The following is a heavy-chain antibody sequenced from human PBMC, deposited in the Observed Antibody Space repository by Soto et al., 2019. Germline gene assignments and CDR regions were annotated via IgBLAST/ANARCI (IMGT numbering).Heavy chain of an antibody. Sequence: SETLSLTCAVSGGSISSSNWWSWVRQPPGKGLEWIGEIYHSGSTNYNPSLKSRVTISVDKSKNQFSLKLSSVTAADTAVYYCARVGYYDSSGYYYSGMSEPYYFDYWGQGTLVTVSS. CDR1: GGSISSSNW. CDR2: IYHSGST. D-gene: IGHD3-22*01. V-gene: IGHV4-4*02. CDR3: ARVGYYDSSGYYYSGMSEPYYFDY. J-gene: IGHJ4*02.